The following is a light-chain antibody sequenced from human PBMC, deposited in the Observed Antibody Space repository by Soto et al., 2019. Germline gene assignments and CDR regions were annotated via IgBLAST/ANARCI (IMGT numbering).Light chain of an antibody. CDR3: SSYASTTRV. Sequence: QSALTQPASVSGSPGQSITISCTGTSSDLGGYNYVSWYQQHPGKAPKLMIYDVSNRPSGVSNRFSGSKSGNTASLTISGLQAEDEADYYCSSYASTTRVFGGGTKVTVL. CDR2: DVS. V-gene: IGLV2-14*01. CDR1: SSDLGGYNY. J-gene: IGLJ3*02.